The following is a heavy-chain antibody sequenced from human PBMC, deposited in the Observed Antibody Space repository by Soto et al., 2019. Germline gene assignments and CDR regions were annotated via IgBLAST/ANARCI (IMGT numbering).Heavy chain of an antibody. J-gene: IGHJ4*02. CDR2: IIPIFGTA. D-gene: IGHD1-7*01. Sequence: GASVKVSCKASGCTFSSYAISWVRQAPGQGLEWMGGIIPIFGTANYAQKFQGRVTITADEPTSTAYMELSSLRSEDTAVYYCAVGRRDNWNYCWGQGTLVTVSS. CDR1: GCTFSSYA. V-gene: IGHV1-69*13. CDR3: AVGRRDNWNYC.